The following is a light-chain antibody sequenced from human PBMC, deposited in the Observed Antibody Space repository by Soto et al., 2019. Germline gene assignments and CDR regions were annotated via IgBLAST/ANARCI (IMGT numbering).Light chain of an antibody. CDR3: AAWDDSLIGMV. J-gene: IGLJ2*01. CDR2: RNN. V-gene: IGLV1-47*01. CDR1: SSNIGSNY. Sequence: QSVLTQPPSASGTPGQRVTISCSGSSSNIGSNYVYWYQQLPGTAPKLLIYRNNQRPSGVPDRFSGSKSGTSASLASSGLRSEDEAEYYCAAWDDSLIGMVFGGGTKVTVL.